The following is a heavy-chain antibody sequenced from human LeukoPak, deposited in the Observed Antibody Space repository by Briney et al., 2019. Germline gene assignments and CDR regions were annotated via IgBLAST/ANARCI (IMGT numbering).Heavy chain of an antibody. CDR1: GFTFSSYG. CDR2: IWDEGSNK. CDR3: ARVYDSSGTREYHYGLDV. V-gene: IGHV3-33*08. D-gene: IGHD3-22*01. Sequence: GRSLRLSCAASGFTFSSYGMHWVRQAPGKGLEWVAVIWDEGSNKYYADSVKGRFTISRDDSKNTLYLQMNSLRAEYTAVYYCARVYDSSGTREYHYGLDVWGQGTTVTVSS. J-gene: IGHJ6*02.